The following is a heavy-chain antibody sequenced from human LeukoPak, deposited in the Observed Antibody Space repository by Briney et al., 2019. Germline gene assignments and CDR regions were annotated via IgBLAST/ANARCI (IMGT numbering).Heavy chain of an antibody. V-gene: IGHV3-7*01. J-gene: IGHJ3*01. CDR3: VAGDWGARDSFDL. CDR1: GVTLSILW. D-gene: IGHD2-21*02. CDR2: INQDGSQQ. Sequence: GGSLRLSCAVSGVTLSILWMSGALQAPGEGLECVANINQDGSQQYSVAPVKGQFTISRDNSKISFFLQMSSLRAEYTSVYYCVAGDWGARDSFDLWGRGTMVTVSS.